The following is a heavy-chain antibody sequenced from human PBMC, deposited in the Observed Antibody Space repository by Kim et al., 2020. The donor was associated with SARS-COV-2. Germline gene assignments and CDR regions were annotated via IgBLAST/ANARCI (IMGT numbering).Heavy chain of an antibody. V-gene: IGHV1-3*01. CDR3: ARDGDNMVRGECFDY. CDR2: INAGNGNT. Sequence: ASVKVSCKASGYTFTSYAMHWVRQAPGQRLAWMGWINAGNGNTKYSQKFQGRVTITRDTSASTAYMELSSLRSEDTAVYYCARDGDNMVRGECFDYWGQGTLVTVSS. D-gene: IGHD3-10*01. CDR1: GYTFTSYA. J-gene: IGHJ4*02.